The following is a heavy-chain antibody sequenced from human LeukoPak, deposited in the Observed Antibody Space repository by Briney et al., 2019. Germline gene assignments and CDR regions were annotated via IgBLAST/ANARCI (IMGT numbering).Heavy chain of an antibody. CDR2: IIPILGIA. J-gene: IGHJ5*02. Sequence: GASVKVFCKASGYTFTSYYMHWVRQAPGQGLEWMGRIIPILGIANYAQKFQGRVTITADKSTSTAYMELSSLRSEDTAVYYCASRIVGAPWGQGTLVTVSS. V-gene: IGHV1-69*02. CDR1: GYTFTSYY. D-gene: IGHD3-16*02. CDR3: ASRIVGAP.